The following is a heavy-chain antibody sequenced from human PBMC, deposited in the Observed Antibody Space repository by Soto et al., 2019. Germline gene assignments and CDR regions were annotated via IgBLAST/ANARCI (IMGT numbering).Heavy chain of an antibody. CDR3: AKAVVGATYFDS. CDR1: GFTFTTYG. D-gene: IGHD1-26*01. J-gene: IGHJ4*02. V-gene: IGHV3-23*01. Sequence: GGSLRLSCAASGFTFTTYGMSWVRQAPGKGLEWVSTIIPTGGNTYYGDSVKGRFTISRDNSKNTLYLQINSLRAEDTAVYHCAKAVVGATYFDSWGQGTLVTVSS. CDR2: IIPTGGNT.